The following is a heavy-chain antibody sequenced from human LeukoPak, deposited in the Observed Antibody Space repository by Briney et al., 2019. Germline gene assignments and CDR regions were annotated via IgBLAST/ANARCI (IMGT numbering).Heavy chain of an antibody. Sequence: PSETLSLTCAVYGGSFTKHQWSWIRQPPGKGLEWIGAINDGGSTNYNPSLKSRVTISIDTSKNRFSLKLSSVAAADTAVYYCARDDYGSGSYYSNNDYLGQGILVTVSS. J-gene: IGHJ4*02. V-gene: IGHV4-34*01. CDR2: INDGGST. D-gene: IGHD3-10*01. CDR1: GGSFTKHQ. CDR3: ARDDYGSGSYYSNNDY.